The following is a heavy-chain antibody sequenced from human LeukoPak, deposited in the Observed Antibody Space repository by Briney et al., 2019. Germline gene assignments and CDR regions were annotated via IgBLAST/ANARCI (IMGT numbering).Heavy chain of an antibody. V-gene: IGHV4-61*01. CDR2: IYYSGST. D-gene: IGHD5-18*01. J-gene: IGHJ4*02. Sequence: SETLSLTCTVSGGSVSSGSYYWSWIRQPPGKGLEWIGYIYYSGSTNYNPSLKSRVTISVDTSKNQFSLKLSSVTAADTAVYYCARVLDTAMGMGSVYFDHWGQGTLVTVSS. CDR3: ARVLDTAMGMGSVYFDH. CDR1: GGSVSSGSYY.